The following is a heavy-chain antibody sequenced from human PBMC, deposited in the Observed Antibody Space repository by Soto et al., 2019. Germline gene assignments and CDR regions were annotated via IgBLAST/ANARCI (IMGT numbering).Heavy chain of an antibody. V-gene: IGHV1-8*01. J-gene: IGHJ6*03. CDR2: MNPNSGNT. Sequence: ASVKVSCKASGYTFTSYDINWVRQATGQGLEWMGWMNPNSGNTGYAQKFQGRVTMTRNTSISTAYMELSSLRSEDTAVYYCARGCNSSGYFWYYYYMDVWGKGTTVTVSS. CDR1: GYTFTSYD. CDR3: ARGCNSSGYFWYYYYMDV. D-gene: IGHD6-13*01.